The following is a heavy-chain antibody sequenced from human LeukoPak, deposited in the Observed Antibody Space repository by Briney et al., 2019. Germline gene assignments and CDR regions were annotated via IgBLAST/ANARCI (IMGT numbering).Heavy chain of an antibody. CDR2: VNPNSGHT. Sequence: ASVKVSCKASGYTFTSYDINWVRQATGQGLEWMGWVNPNSGHTGYAQKFPGRVTMTRNTSIGTAYMELSSLRSEDTAVYYCARGAPGSYCSGGSCPYFDYWGQGTLVSVSS. V-gene: IGHV1-8*01. D-gene: IGHD2-15*01. CDR1: GYTFTSYD. J-gene: IGHJ4*02. CDR3: ARGAPGSYCSGGSCPYFDY.